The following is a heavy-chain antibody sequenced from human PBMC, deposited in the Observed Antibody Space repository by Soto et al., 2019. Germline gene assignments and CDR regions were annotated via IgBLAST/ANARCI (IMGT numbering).Heavy chain of an antibody. CDR1: GYTFTSYY. CDR3: ARPPYPGCINAVCYPLDY. Sequence: QVQLVQSGAEVKKPGASVKISCKASGYTFTSYYMHWVRQAPGQGLEWMGIINPSGGSANYAQKLQGRVAMTRDTSTSTVYMELNSLRSEDTAVCYCARPPYPGCINAVCYPLDYWGPGNPGHRLL. D-gene: IGHD2-8*01. CDR2: INPSGGSA. V-gene: IGHV1-46*01. J-gene: IGHJ4*02.